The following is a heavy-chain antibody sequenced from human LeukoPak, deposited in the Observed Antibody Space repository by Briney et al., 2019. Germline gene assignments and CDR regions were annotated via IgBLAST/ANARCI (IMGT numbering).Heavy chain of an antibody. V-gene: IGHV3-30*04. Sequence: GGSLRLSCAASGFTFSSYAMHWVRQAPGKGLEWVAVIWYDGNNKYYADSVKGRFTISRDNAKNSLYLQMNSLRAEDTAVYYCARAISIAAAAYDAFDIWGQGTMVTVSS. CDR3: ARAISIAAAAYDAFDI. CDR2: IWYDGNNK. J-gene: IGHJ3*02. CDR1: GFTFSSYA. D-gene: IGHD6-13*01.